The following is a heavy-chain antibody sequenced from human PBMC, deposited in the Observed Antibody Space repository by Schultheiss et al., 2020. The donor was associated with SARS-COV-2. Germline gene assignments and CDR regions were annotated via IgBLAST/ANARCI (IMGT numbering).Heavy chain of an antibody. Sequence: GESLKISCAASGFTFGTYNMHWVRQAPGKGLEFVASISSSGRDIYYADSMQGRFTVSRDNANNSLYLQMNSLRDEDTAVYYCARDQRNSSSWYFSHYYYYYGMDVWGQGTTVTVSS. J-gene: IGHJ6*02. V-gene: IGHV3-21*01. CDR3: ARDQRNSSSWYFSHYYYYYGMDV. CDR1: GFTFGTYN. D-gene: IGHD6-13*01. CDR2: ISSSGRDI.